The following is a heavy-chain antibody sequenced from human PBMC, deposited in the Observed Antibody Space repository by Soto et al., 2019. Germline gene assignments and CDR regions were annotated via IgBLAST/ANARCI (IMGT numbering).Heavy chain of an antibody. V-gene: IGHV1-18*01. CDR1: GYTFTSYG. CDR2: ISAYNGNT. CDR3: ARGYYDYIWGSYREYYFDY. D-gene: IGHD3-16*02. J-gene: IGHJ4*02. Sequence: ASVKVSCKASGYTFTSYGIIWVRQAPGQGLEWMGWISAYNGNTNYAQKLQGRVTMTTDTSTSTAYMELRSLRSDDTAVYYCARGYYDYIWGSYREYYFDYWGQGTLVTVSS.